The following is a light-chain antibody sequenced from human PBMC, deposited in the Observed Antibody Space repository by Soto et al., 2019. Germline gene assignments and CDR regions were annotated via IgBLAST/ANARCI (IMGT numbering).Light chain of an antibody. J-gene: IGLJ2*01. V-gene: IGLV6-57*04. Sequence: NFMLTQPLSVSESPGKTVTISCTRSSGDIANNYVQWFQQRPGSAPTTVIYKDDQRPSGGPERFSGSIDRSSNSASLTITGLKSEDEADFFCQSYYSSTVAFGGGTKLTVL. CDR1: SGDIANNY. CDR3: QSYYSSTVA. CDR2: KDD.